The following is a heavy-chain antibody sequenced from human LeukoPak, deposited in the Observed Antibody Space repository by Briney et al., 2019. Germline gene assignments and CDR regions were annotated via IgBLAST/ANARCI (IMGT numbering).Heavy chain of an antibody. Sequence: GGSLRLSCAASGFTFNTYAMHWVRQAPGKGLEWVAVISDDGYNKYYADSVKGRFTISRDNSKNTLYLQMNSLRAEDTAVYYCAREFGQYYGWGQGTLLTVSS. D-gene: IGHD2/OR15-2a*01. CDR3: AREFGQYYG. J-gene: IGHJ4*02. V-gene: IGHV3-30-3*01. CDR1: GFTFNTYA. CDR2: ISDDGYNK.